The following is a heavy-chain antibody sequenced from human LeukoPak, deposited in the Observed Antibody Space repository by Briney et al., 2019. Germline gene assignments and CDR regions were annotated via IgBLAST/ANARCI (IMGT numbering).Heavy chain of an antibody. CDR3: ARRATAIGY. CDR1: GGSFSGYY. J-gene: IGHJ4*02. D-gene: IGHD5-24*01. CDR2: INHSGST. Sequence: PSETLSLTCAVYGGSFSGYYWSWIRQPPGKGLEWIGEINHSGSTNYNPSLKSRVTISVDTSKNQFSLKLSSVTAADTAVYYCARRATAIGYWGQGTLVTVSS. V-gene: IGHV4-34*01.